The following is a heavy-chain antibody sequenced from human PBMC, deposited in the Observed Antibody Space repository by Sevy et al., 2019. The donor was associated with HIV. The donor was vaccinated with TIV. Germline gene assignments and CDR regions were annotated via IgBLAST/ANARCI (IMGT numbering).Heavy chain of an antibody. CDR3: ATGLEYKHGSAFGWFDP. D-gene: IGHD3-10*01. CDR1: GYTFTDYY. V-gene: IGHV1-2*02. Sequence: ASVKVSCKASGYTFTDYYVHWVRQAPGQEVEWLGWINPSSSDTTYAQKFHDRVTMTRDTSISTAYMEMTRLTSDDTAVYYCATGLEYKHGSAFGWFDPWGQGTLVTVSS. CDR2: INPSSSDT. J-gene: IGHJ5*02.